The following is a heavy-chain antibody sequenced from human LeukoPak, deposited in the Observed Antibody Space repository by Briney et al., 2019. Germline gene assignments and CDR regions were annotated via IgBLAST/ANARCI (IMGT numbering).Heavy chain of an antibody. CDR3: VRAEGSSGSSEYFQH. D-gene: IGHD5-12*01. Sequence: PGGSLRLSCLASGFTFSRHSMKWVRQAPGKGLEWVSSISGSSNDKHYIDSVKGRFTISRDNAKNSLFLQMNSLRAEDTAVYYCVRAEGSSGSSEYFQHWGQGTLVTVSS. V-gene: IGHV3-21*01. CDR1: GFTFSRHS. CDR2: ISGSSNDK. J-gene: IGHJ1*01.